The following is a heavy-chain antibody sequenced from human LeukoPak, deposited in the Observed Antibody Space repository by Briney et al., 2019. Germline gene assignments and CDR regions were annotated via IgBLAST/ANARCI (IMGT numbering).Heavy chain of an antibody. J-gene: IGHJ6*03. Sequence: PGGSLRLSCAASGFISSNYGMHWLRQAPGKGLEWVAFIRYDGSEKYYEDSVKGRFTISRDNSKNTLYLQMNSLRAEDTAVYYCANQLEWLLYMDVWGKGTTVTVSS. CDR1: GFISSNYG. CDR3: ANQLEWLLYMDV. V-gene: IGHV3-30*02. CDR2: IRYDGSEK. D-gene: IGHD3-3*01.